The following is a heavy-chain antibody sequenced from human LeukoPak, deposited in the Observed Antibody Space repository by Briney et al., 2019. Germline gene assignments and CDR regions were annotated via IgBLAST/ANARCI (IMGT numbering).Heavy chain of an antibody. Sequence: SGTLSLTCAVYGGSFSGYYWSWIRQPPGKGLEWIGEINHSGSTNYNPSLKSRVTISVDTSKNQFSLKLSSVTAADTAVYYCARLKLLWFGEFDYWGQGTLVTVSS. CDR1: GGSFSGYY. J-gene: IGHJ4*02. CDR3: ARLKLLWFGEFDY. CDR2: INHSGST. V-gene: IGHV4-34*01. D-gene: IGHD3-10*01.